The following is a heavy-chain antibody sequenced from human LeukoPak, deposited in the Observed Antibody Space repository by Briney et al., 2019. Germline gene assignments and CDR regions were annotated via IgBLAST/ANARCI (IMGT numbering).Heavy chain of an antibody. V-gene: IGHV1-2*02. CDR1: GYTFTGYY. Sequence: GASVKVSCKASGYTFTGYYMHWVRQAPGQGLEWMGWINPNSGGTNYAQKFQGRVSMTGDTSISTAYMELSRLTSDDRAVYYCARVRAYSSGWSFEYWGQGTLVTVTS. CDR3: ARVRAYSSGWSFEY. J-gene: IGHJ4*02. D-gene: IGHD6-19*01. CDR2: INPNSGGT.